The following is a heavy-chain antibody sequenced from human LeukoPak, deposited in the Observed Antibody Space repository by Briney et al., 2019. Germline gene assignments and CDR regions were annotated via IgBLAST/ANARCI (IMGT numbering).Heavy chain of an antibody. CDR2: FYSGGSA. D-gene: IGHD6-13*01. V-gene: IGHV3-66*01. CDR1: GFTFSTHA. Sequence: PGGSLRLPCAASGFTFSTHAMSWVRQAPGKGLEWVSVFYSGGSARYADSVKGRFTISRDNSKNTLYLQLNSLRAEDTAVYFCASSSWSSEYFHYWGQGTLVTVSS. CDR3: ASSSWSSEYFHY. J-gene: IGHJ1*01.